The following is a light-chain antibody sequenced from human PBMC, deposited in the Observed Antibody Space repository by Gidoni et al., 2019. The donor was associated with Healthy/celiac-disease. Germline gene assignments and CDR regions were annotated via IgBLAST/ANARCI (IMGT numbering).Light chain of an antibody. V-gene: IGKV3-20*01. J-gene: IGKJ4*01. CDR2: GAS. CDR3: QQYGSSLFT. CDR1: QSVSSSY. Sequence: DIVWTQSPGTLSLSHGERATLSCRASQSVSSSYLAWYQQKPGQAPRLLIYGASSRATGIPDRFSGSGSGTDFTLTISRLEPEDFAVYYCQQYGSSLFTFGGGTKVEIK.